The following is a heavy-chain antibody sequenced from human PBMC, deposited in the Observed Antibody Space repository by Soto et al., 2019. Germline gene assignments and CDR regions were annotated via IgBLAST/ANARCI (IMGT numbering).Heavy chain of an antibody. CDR3: AKKGYYPSGKINLFDS. V-gene: IGHV4-38-2*01. CDR1: GYSINSDYY. J-gene: IGHJ4*02. Sequence: SETLSLTCAVSGYSINSDYYWGWIRQPPGKGLEWIGSVDHSGRTYYSPSLRSRLTVFIDTSKNQFSLRLTSVTAADTAMYFCAKKGYYPSGKINLFDSWGPGTLVTVSS. CDR2: VDHSGRT. D-gene: IGHD3-10*01.